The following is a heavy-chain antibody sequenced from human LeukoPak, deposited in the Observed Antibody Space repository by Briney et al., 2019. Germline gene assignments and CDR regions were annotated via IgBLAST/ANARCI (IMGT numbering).Heavy chain of an antibody. Sequence: GSLTLSCAASGFTFSSYERTWVRQAPGKGLEWVSNISSSDTTIHYADSVKGRFTISRDNARNSLYLQMNSLRAEDTAVYYCARSRQDNYYYYYGMDVWGQGTPVTVSS. CDR1: GFTFSSYE. J-gene: IGHJ6*02. V-gene: IGHV3-48*03. CDR3: ARSRQDNYYYYYGMDV. CDR2: ISSSDTTI.